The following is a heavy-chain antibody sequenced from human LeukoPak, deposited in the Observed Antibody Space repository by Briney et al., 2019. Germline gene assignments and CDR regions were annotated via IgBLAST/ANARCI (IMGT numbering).Heavy chain of an antibody. J-gene: IGHJ4*02. CDR1: GFIFSNYW. D-gene: IGHD4-23*01. Sequence: PGGSLRLSCAASGFIFSNYWMSWVRQAPGKGLEWVANIKQDGSEKYYVDSVKGRFTISRDNARISLYLQMNSLRAEDTAVYYCARVGGNDLRWLKAELDYWGQGTLVTVSS. CDR2: IKQDGSEK. V-gene: IGHV3-7*01. CDR3: ARVGGNDLRWLKAELDY.